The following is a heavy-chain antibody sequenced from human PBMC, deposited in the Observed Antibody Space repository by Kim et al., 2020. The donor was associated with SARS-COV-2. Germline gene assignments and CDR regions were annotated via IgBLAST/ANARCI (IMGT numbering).Heavy chain of an antibody. CDR3: AKDPHYFLYSGSYPDY. J-gene: IGHJ4*02. CDR2: ISYDGSNK. CDR1: GFTFSSYG. Sequence: GGSLRLSCAASGFTFSSYGMHWVRQAPGKGLEWVAVISYDGSNKYYADSVKGRFTISRDNSKNTLYLQMNSLRAEDTAVYYCAKDPHYFLYSGSYPDYWGQGTLVTVSS. V-gene: IGHV3-30*18. D-gene: IGHD1-26*01.